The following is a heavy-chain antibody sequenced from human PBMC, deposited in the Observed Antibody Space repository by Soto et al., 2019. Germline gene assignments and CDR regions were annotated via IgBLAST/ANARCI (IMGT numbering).Heavy chain of an antibody. D-gene: IGHD2-15*01. CDR1: GYTFTSDD. CDR3: ARGQLYCSGGSCYSIDAFDI. Sequence: ASVKVSCKASGYTFTSDDINWVRQATGQGLEWMGWMNPNSGNTGYAQKFQGRVTMTRNTSISTAYMELSSLRSEDTAVYYCARGQLYCSGGSCYSIDAFDIWGQGTMVTVSS. V-gene: IGHV1-8*01. J-gene: IGHJ3*02. CDR2: MNPNSGNT.